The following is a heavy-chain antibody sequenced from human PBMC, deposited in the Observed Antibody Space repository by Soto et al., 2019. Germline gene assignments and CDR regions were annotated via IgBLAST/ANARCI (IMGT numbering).Heavy chain of an antibody. V-gene: IGHV1-18*01. Sequence: ASVKVSCKASSCTSTTYGMSWVRQAPVRVLEWMVWLGVHAGNTKSAQKVQDRVTMTTDTFKKTAYMELRSMRSDDTAVYYRARWLRGNSYYSGSYRVQHYFD. CDR3: ARWLRGNSYYSGSYRVQHYFD. J-gene: IGHJ4*01. CDR1: SCTSTTYG. D-gene: IGHD3-22*01. CDR2: LGVHAGNT.